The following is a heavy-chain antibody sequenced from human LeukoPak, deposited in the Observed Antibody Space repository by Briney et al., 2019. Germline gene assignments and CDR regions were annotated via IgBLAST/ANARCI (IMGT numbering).Heavy chain of an antibody. D-gene: IGHD3-22*01. CDR2: ISSSSSTI. J-gene: IGHJ4*02. CDR1: GFTFSSYE. Sequence: GGSLRLSCAASGFTFSSYEMNWVRQAPGKGLEWVSYISSSSSTIYYADSVKGRFTISRDNAKNTLYLQMNSLRAEDTAVYYCAKLGYYYDSSEHWGQGTLVTVSS. V-gene: IGHV3-48*03. CDR3: AKLGYYYDSSEH.